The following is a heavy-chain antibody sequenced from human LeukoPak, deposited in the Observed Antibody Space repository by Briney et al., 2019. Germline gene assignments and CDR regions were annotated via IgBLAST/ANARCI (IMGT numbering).Heavy chain of an antibody. V-gene: IGHV3-15*01. Sequence: GGSLRLSCAASGFTFSNAWMSWVRQAPGKGLEWAGRIKTKTDGATTDCGTPVKGRFTISRDDSENTLYLQMNSLKTEDTAVYFCTKNYYDTSGSLFYWGQGTLVTVS. CDR3: TKNYYDTSGSLFY. J-gene: IGHJ4*02. D-gene: IGHD3-22*01. CDR2: IKTKTDGATT. CDR1: GFTFSNAW.